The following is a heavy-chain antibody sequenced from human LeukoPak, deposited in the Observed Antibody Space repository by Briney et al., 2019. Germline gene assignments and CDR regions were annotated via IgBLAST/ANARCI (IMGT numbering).Heavy chain of an antibody. CDR3: ARVAHYYGSGIDWFDP. V-gene: IGHV1-69*04. D-gene: IGHD3-10*01. J-gene: IGHJ5*02. CDR1: GGTFSSYA. Sequence: ASVKVSCKASGGTFSSYAISWVRQAPGQGLEWMGRIIPILGIANYAQKFQGRVTITADKPTSTAYMELSSLRSEDTAVYYCARVAHYYGSGIDWFDPWGQGTLVTVSS. CDR2: IIPILGIA.